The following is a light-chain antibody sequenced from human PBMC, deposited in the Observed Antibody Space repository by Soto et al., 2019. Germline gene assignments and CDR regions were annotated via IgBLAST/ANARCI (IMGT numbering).Light chain of an antibody. CDR2: DVS. J-gene: IGKJ4*01. CDR1: QSVSSY. CDR3: QRSGNWPLS. Sequence: EIVLTQSPATLSLSPGXRATLSCRASQSVSSYLAWYQQKPGQAPRLLIYDVSNRATGIPARFSGSGSGTDFTLTISSLEPEDFAVYYCQRSGNWPLSFGGGTKVDIK. V-gene: IGKV3-11*01.